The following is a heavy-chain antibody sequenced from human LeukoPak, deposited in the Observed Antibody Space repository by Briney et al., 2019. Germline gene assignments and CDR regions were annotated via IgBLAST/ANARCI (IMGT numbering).Heavy chain of an antibody. V-gene: IGHV3-7*04. Sequence: GGSLRLSCAASGFTFRSFWMSWVRQAPGKGLEWVANIRQDGREKYYVDSAKGRFTISRDNAKNSLYLQMNSLRAEDTAAYYCARHSSSWEFDQWGQGTLVIVSS. CDR1: GFTFRSFW. J-gene: IGHJ4*02. CDR3: ARHSSSWEFDQ. D-gene: IGHD6-13*01. CDR2: IRQDGREK.